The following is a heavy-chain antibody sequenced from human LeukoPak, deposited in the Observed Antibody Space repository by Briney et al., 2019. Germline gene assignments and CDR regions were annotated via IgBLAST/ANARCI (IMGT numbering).Heavy chain of an antibody. D-gene: IGHD3-10*01. V-gene: IGHV4-38-2*02. CDR1: GYSISSGYY. CDR3: ARSRQASGLFNS. J-gene: IGHJ5*01. CDR2: SGST. Sequence: SETLSLTCTVSGYSISSGYYWGWIRQPPGKGLEWIGSGSTYYNPSLKSRVTISVDTSKNQFSLKLSSVTAADTAVYYCARSRQASGLFNSWGQGTLVVVSS.